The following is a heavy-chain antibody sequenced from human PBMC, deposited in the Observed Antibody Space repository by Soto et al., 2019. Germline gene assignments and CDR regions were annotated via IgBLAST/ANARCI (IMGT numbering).Heavy chain of an antibody. CDR2: FDPEDGET. J-gene: IGHJ6*02. V-gene: IGHV1-24*01. D-gene: IGHD3-16*01. Sequence: GVPVNGSRKVPGYTLTEVPMDWLRQAPGKGLEWRGGFDPEDGETIYAQKFQGRVTMTEDTSTDTAYMELSSLRSQDTAVYYCGTHGSRRVLLIWGQGTMVTVSS. CDR3: GTHGSRRVLLI. CDR1: GYTLTEVP.